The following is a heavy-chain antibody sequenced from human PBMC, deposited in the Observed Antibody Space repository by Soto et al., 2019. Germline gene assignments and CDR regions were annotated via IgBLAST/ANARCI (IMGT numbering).Heavy chain of an antibody. V-gene: IGHV3-23*01. J-gene: IGHJ5*02. D-gene: IGHD6-13*01. CDR2: ISGSGGST. CDR3: AIAGYSLIWYSVDDRFEP. Sequence: EVQLLESGGGVVQPGGSLRLSCAASGFTFSSYAMSWVRQAPGKGLEWVSAISGSGGSTYYADSVKGRFTISRDNSKITLYEQMNSRGAESTAVYYCAIAGYSLIWYSVDDRFEPLGQGTLVNGSS. CDR1: GFTFSSYA.